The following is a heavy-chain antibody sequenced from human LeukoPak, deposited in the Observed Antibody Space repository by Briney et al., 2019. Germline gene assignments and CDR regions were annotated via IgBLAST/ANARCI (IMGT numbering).Heavy chain of an antibody. CDR1: RFTFSRYW. CDR3: ARRGGSGYYGD. Sequence: GGSLRLSCAASRFTFSRYWMHWVRQAPGKGLEWVANIKQDGSEQHYVDSVKGRFTISRDNAKNSLYLQMNSLRAEDTAVYYCARRGGSGYYGDWGQGTLVTVSS. D-gene: IGHD3-3*01. J-gene: IGHJ4*02. CDR2: IKQDGSEQ. V-gene: IGHV3-7*01.